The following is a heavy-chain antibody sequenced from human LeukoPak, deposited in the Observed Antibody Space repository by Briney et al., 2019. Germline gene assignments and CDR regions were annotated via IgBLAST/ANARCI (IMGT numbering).Heavy chain of an antibody. CDR2: IIPIFGTA. Sequence: GASVKVSCKASGGTFSSYAISWVRQAPGQGLEWMGGIIPIFGTANYAQKFQGRVTIAADESTSTAYMELSSLRSEDTAVYYCARGDGSYSHYFDYWGQGTLVTVSS. CDR1: GGTFSSYA. D-gene: IGHD1-26*01. V-gene: IGHV1-69*13. J-gene: IGHJ4*02. CDR3: ARGDGSYSHYFDY.